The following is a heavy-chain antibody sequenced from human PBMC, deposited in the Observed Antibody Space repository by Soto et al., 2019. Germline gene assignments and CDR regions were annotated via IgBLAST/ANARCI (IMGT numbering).Heavy chain of an antibody. CDR1: GFRFNIYS. CDR3: ARSVEGHFDY. V-gene: IGHV3-48*02. J-gene: IGHJ4*02. D-gene: IGHD6-19*01. CDR2: ITSDTNTI. Sequence: EVQLVESGGGLVQPGGSLRLSCAASGFRFNIYSMNWIRQAPGKGLEWFAYITSDTNTIKYADSVRGRFTISRDNAKNSVDLQMNSLRDEDMAVYYCARSVEGHFDYWGQGTVVTVSS.